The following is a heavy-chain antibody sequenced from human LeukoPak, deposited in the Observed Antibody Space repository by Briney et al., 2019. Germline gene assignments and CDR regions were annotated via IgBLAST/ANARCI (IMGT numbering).Heavy chain of an antibody. V-gene: IGHV3-48*01. CDR1: GFTLNSYS. J-gene: IGHJ4*02. CDR2: ITVSSSTV. Sequence: GGSLRLSCAASGFTLNSYSMNWVRQAPGKGLEWISYITVSSSTVHYADSVKGRFTISRDTATNSLFLQMNSLRAEDTALYYCVRGNYGTFDYWGQGTLVTVPS. D-gene: IGHD4-17*01. CDR3: VRGNYGTFDY.